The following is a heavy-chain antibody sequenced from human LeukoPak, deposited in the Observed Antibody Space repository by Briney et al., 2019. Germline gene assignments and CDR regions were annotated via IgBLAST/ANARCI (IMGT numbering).Heavy chain of an antibody. Sequence: PSETLSLTCTVSGGSISSSSYYWGWIRQPPGKGLEWIGSIYYSGSTYYNPSLKSRVTISVDTSKNQFSLKLSSVTAADTAVYYCARLGYSYRTRAYYFDYWGQGTLVTVSS. J-gene: IGHJ4*02. CDR3: ARLGYSYRTRAYYFDY. V-gene: IGHV4-39*01. D-gene: IGHD5-18*01. CDR1: GGSISSSSYY. CDR2: IYYSGST.